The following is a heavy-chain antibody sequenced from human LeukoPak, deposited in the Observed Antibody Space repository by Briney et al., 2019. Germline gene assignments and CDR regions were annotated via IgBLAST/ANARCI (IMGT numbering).Heavy chain of an antibody. CDR2: ISGDGGST. J-gene: IGHJ6*03. Sequence: GGSLRLSCAASGFTFDDYAMHWVRQAPGKGLEWVSLISGDGGSTYYADSVKGRFTISRDNSKNSLYLQMNSLRTEDTALYYCVKDRFRYYYYMDVWGKGTTVTVSS. D-gene: IGHD3-10*01. CDR1: GFTFDDYA. V-gene: IGHV3-43*02. CDR3: VKDRFRYYYYMDV.